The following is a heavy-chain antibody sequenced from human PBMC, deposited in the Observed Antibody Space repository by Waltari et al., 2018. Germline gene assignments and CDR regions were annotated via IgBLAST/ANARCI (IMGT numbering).Heavy chain of an antibody. D-gene: IGHD2-15*01. CDR2: IGTGDDT. CDR1: GFTFSSHS. Sequence: EVQLVESGGGLVQPGGSLRLSCVASGFTFSSHSMHWVRQGTGKTLEWVSAIGTGDDTYYAASVKGRFTITRESAKNSLYLQMNSLRGEDTAIYYCGRDGRDCSRGSCYPTLFDIWGQGALVTVSS. V-gene: IGHV3-13*04. CDR3: GRDGRDCSRGSCYPTLFDI. J-gene: IGHJ4*02.